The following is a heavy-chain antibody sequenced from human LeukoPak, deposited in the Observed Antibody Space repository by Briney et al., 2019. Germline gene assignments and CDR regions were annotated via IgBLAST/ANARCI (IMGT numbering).Heavy chain of an antibody. J-gene: IGHJ4*02. Sequence: SETVSLTCAVYGGSFSGYYWTWIRQPPGKGLEWIGEINHSGSTNYNPSVKSRVTISVDTSKNQFSPKLSSVTAADTAVYYCARGKGSGWTFDYWGQGTLVTVSS. D-gene: IGHD6-19*01. V-gene: IGHV4-34*01. CDR3: ARGKGSGWTFDY. CDR2: INHSGST. CDR1: GGSFSGYY.